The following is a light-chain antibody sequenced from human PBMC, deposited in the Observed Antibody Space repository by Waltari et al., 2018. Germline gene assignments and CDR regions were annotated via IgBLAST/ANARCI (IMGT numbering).Light chain of an antibody. J-gene: IGKJ1*01. V-gene: IGKV3-20*01. Sequence: TVLTQSPGTLSLSPGERATLSCRASQSVGRSLAWYQQKPGQAPRLLIYGASNRAAGIPDRFSGSGSGTDFSLTISRLEPEDFVVYYCQHYVRLPATFGQGTKVEIK. CDR3: QHYVRLPAT. CDR2: GAS. CDR1: QSVGRS.